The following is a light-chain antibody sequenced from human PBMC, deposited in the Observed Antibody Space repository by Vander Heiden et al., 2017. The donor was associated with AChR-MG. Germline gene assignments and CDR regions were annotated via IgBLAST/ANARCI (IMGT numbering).Light chain of an antibody. CDR1: QGIGSY. J-gene: IGKJ3*01. Sequence: IQLSPSPSFLSASVGDRVTITCRASQGIGSYLAWYQQKPGKAPNLLIYAASTLQSGVPSRFSGSGSGTEFTLTISSLQPEDFATYYCQHLNSYPLTFGPGTKVDIK. V-gene: IGKV1-9*01. CDR2: AAS. CDR3: QHLNSYPLT.